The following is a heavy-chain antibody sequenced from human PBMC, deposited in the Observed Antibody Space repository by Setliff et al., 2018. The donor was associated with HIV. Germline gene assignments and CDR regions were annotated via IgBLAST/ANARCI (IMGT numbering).Heavy chain of an antibody. Sequence: PSETLSLTCTVSGGSISGYYWSWIRQPPGKGLEWIGYIYYSGSTNYNPSLKSRVTISVDTSKNQFSLKLSSVTAADTAVYYCARGVRGYGEIRYFFYYYYMDVWGKGTTVTVSS. CDR1: GGSISGYY. D-gene: IGHD3-9*01. J-gene: IGHJ6*03. CDR3: ARGVRGYGEIRYFFYYYYMDV. V-gene: IGHV4-59*08. CDR2: IYYSGST.